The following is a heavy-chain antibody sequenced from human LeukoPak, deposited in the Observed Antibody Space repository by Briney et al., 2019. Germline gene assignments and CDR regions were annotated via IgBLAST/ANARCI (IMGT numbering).Heavy chain of an antibody. J-gene: IGHJ4*02. V-gene: IGHV1-2*02. Sequence: ASVKVSCKASGYTFTGYYMHWVRQAPGQGLEWMVWINPNSGGTNYAQKFQGRVTMTRDTSISTAYVELSRLRSDDTAVYYCASASLPALRFLEWLPFNWGQGTLVTVSS. D-gene: IGHD3-3*01. CDR2: INPNSGGT. CDR1: GYTFTGYY. CDR3: ASASLPALRFLEWLPFN.